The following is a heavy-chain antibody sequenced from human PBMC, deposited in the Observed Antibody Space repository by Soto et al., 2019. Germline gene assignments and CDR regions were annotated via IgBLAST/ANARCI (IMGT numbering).Heavy chain of an antibody. J-gene: IGHJ6*03. CDR3: ARESGTILERAEYMDV. D-gene: IGHD3-3*01. CDR1: GFTFSSYW. Sequence: GGSLRLSCAASGFTFSSYWMSWVRQAPGKGLEWVANIKQDGSEKYYVDSVKGRFTISRDNAKNSLYLQMNSLRAEDTAVYYCARESGTILERAEYMDVWGKGTTVTVSS. V-gene: IGHV3-7*01. CDR2: IKQDGSEK.